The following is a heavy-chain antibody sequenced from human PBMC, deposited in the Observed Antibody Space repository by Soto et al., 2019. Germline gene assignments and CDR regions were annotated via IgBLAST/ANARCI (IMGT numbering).Heavy chain of an antibody. V-gene: IGHV3-30*18. Sequence: QVQLVESGGAVVQPGRSLRLSCAASGFIFSSHGMHWVRQAPGKGLEWVALISSDGNKVYYADSVKGRFTISRDNSKNTLYVQMNSLKVEDTAVYYCAKDRRVTSYDSSGLDFWGQGTLVTVSS. D-gene: IGHD3-22*01. CDR2: ISSDGNKV. CDR3: AKDRRVTSYDSSGLDF. CDR1: GFIFSSHG. J-gene: IGHJ4*02.